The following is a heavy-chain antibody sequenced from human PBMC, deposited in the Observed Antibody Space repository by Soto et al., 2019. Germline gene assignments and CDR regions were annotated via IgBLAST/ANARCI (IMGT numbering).Heavy chain of an antibody. V-gene: IGHV1-18*01. CDR2: ISAYNGNT. D-gene: IGHD6-13*01. Sequence: ASVKVSCKASGYTFTSYGISWVRQAPGQGLEWMGWISAYNGNTNYAQKLQGRVTMTTDTSTSTAYMELRSLRSDDTAVYYCARVQPAAGTWGVDYYYGMDVWGQGTTVTVSS. CDR3: ARVQPAAGTWGVDYYYGMDV. J-gene: IGHJ6*02. CDR1: GYTFTSYG.